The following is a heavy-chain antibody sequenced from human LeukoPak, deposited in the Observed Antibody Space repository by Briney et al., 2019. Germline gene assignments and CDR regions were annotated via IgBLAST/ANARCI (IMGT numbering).Heavy chain of an antibody. J-gene: IGHJ3*02. D-gene: IGHD2-21*02. CDR3: ARPQGDDPFGDAFDI. CDR2: MNPNSGNT. Sequence: GASVKVSCKASGYTFTSYDINWVRQATGLGLEWMGWMNPNSGNTGYAQKFQGRVTMTRNTSISTAYMELSSLRSEDTAVYYCARPQGDDPFGDAFDIWGRGTMVTVSS. CDR1: GYTFTSYD. V-gene: IGHV1-8*01.